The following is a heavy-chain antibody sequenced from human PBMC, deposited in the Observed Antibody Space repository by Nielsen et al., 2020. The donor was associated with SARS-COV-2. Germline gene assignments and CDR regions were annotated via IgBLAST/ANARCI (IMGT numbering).Heavy chain of an antibody. CDR3: ARVAAAGTPNWFDP. D-gene: IGHD6-13*01. V-gene: IGHV1-2*06. CDR1: GYTFTGYY. CDR2: INPNSGGT. J-gene: IGHJ5*02. Sequence: ASVKVSCKASGYTFTGYYMHWVRQAPGQGLEWMGRINPNSGGTNYAQKFQGRVTVTRDTSISTAYMELSRLRSDDTAVYYCARVAAAGTPNWFDPWGQGTLVTVSS.